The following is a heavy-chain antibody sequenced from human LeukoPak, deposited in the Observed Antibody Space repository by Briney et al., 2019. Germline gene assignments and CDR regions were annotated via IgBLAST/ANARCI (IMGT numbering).Heavy chain of an antibody. D-gene: IGHD3-22*01. J-gene: IGHJ6*03. CDR2: IYTSGST. V-gene: IGHV4-4*07. CDR1: GGSISSYY. Sequence: SETLSLSCTASGGSISSYYWSWIRQPAGKGLEWIGRIYTSGSTNYNPSLKSRVTMSVDTSKNQFSLKLSSVTAADTAVYYCARDTGYYDSSGYPYYYYYYMDVWGKGTTVTVSS. CDR3: ARDTGYYDSSGYPYYYYYYMDV.